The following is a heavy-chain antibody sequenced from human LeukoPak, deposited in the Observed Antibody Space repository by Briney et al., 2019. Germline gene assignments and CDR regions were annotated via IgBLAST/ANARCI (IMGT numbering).Heavy chain of an antibody. CDR3: AKPRIAVAVGGY. V-gene: IGHV3-23*01. D-gene: IGHD6-19*01. J-gene: IGHJ4*02. CDR1: GFTLSSYA. CDR2: ISGSGGGT. Sequence: SGGSLRLSCAASGFTLSSYAMSWVRQAPGKGLEWVSAISGSGGGTYYADSVKGRFTISRDNSKNTLYLQMNSLRAEDTAVYYWAKPRIAVAVGGYWGQGTLVTVSS.